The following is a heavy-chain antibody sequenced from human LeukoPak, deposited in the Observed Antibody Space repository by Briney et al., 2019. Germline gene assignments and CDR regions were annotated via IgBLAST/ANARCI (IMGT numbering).Heavy chain of an antibody. V-gene: IGHV3-7*01. CDR2: IKQDGSEK. CDR1: GFTFSSYW. J-gene: IGHJ4*02. CDR3: ARESSRGWYPVDIDY. Sequence: GGSLRLSCAAAGFTFSSYWMSWVRQAPGKGLEWVANIKQDGSEKYYVASVKGRFTISRDNAKNSLYLQMTSLRAEDTAVYYCARESSRGWYPVDIDYWGQGTLVTVSS. D-gene: IGHD6-19*01.